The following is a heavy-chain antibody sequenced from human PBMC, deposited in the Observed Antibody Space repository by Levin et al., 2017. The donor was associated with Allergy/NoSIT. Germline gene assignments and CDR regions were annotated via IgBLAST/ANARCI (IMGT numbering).Heavy chain of an antibody. J-gene: IGHJ5*02. Sequence: SETLSLTCTVSDDSISFYYWSWIRQPPGKGLEWIGYIYYTGSTNYNPSLKSRVTISMDTSKNQFSLTLTSVTAADTAVYYCAMYYHDASGYSNWIDPWGQGTLVTVSS. V-gene: IGHV4-59*01. CDR3: AMYYHDASGYSNWIDP. CDR1: DDSISFYY. D-gene: IGHD3-22*01. CDR2: IYYTGST.